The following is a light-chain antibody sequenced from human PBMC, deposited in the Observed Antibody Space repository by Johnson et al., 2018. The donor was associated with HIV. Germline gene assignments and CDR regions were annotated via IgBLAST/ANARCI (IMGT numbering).Light chain of an antibody. CDR2: ENN. CDR3: GTWDNSLTTGAL. Sequence: QSVLTQPPSVSAAPGQKVTISCSGSSSNIGNNYVSWYQHLPGTAPKLLIYENNKRPSGIPDRFSGSKSGTSATLGIAGLQTGDEADYYCGTWDNSLTTGALFGTGTKVTGL. V-gene: IGLV1-51*02. CDR1: SSNIGNNY. J-gene: IGLJ1*01.